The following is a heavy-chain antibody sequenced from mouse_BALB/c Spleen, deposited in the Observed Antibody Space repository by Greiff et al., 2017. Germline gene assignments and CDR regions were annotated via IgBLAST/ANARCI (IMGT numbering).Heavy chain of an antibody. D-gene: IGHD2-14*01. CDR2: ISDGGSYT. CDR1: GFTFSDYY. V-gene: IGHV5-4*02. Sequence: EVMLVESGGGLVKPGGSLKLSCAASGFTFSDYYMYWVRQTPEKRLEWVATISDGGSYTYYPDSVKGRFTISRDNAKNNLYLQMSSLKSEDTAMYYCARGGAYYRYDGAMDYWGQGTSVTVSS. CDR3: ARGGAYYRYDGAMDY. J-gene: IGHJ4*01.